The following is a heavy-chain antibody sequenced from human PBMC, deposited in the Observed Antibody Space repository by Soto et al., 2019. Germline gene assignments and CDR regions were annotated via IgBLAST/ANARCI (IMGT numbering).Heavy chain of an antibody. D-gene: IGHD3-16*02. V-gene: IGHV3-30*18. Sequence: QAPGKGLEWVAVISYDGSNKYYADSVKGRFTISRDNSKNTLYLQMNSLRAEDTALYYCAKHDDLRLGELASFYYYYGMEVWGQGTTFTV. J-gene: IGHJ6*01. CDR3: AKHDDLRLGELASFYYYYGMEV. CDR2: ISYDGSNK.